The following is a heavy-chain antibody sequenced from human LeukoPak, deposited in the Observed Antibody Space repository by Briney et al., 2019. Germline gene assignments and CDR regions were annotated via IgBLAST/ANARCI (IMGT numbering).Heavy chain of an antibody. V-gene: IGHV3-49*04. D-gene: IGHD1-26*01. CDR2: IRSKAYDGTT. Sequence: PGGSLRLSCTTSGFMFGDYAMTWVRQAPGKGLEWVGFIRSKAYDGTTDYAASVKGRFTISRDDSKSVASLQMNSPKTEDTAVYYCTREWTSSPYSGSYNCPLEYWGQGTVVTVSS. CDR1: GFMFGDYA. J-gene: IGHJ4*02. CDR3: TREWTSSPYSGSYNCPLEY.